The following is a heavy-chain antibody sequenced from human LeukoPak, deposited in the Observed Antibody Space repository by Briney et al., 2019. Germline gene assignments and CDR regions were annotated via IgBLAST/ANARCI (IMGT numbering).Heavy chain of an antibody. CDR1: GGSISSGSYY. D-gene: IGHD2-15*01. CDR3: AGTRRYCSGGSCYNWFDP. Sequence: SQTLSLTCTVSGGSISSGSYYWSWIRQPAGKGLEWIGRIHTSGSTTYNSSLKSRVTISIDTSKNQFSLKLTSVTAADTAVYYCAGTRRYCSGGSCYNWFDPWGQGTLVTVSS. V-gene: IGHV4-61*02. CDR2: IHTSGST. J-gene: IGHJ5*02.